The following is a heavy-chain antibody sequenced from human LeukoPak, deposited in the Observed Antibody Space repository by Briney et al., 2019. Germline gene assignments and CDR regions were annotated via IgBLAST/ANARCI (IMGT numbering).Heavy chain of an antibody. D-gene: IGHD2-15*01. CDR1: GYTFTVYY. Sequence: GAAVKLSRKSSGYTFTVYYMHWVRQPPGQGLEWMGWISPNSGGTNYAQKFQGRVTMTREPSISTAYMELSRLRSEDTAVYYCARTLGYWSGGSCYPDAFDIWGEGTMVTVSS. CDR3: ARTLGYWSGGSCYPDAFDI. J-gene: IGHJ3*02. CDR2: ISPNSGGT. V-gene: IGHV1-2*02.